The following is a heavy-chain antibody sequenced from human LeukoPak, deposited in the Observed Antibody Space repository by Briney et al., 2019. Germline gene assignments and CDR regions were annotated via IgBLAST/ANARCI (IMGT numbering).Heavy chain of an antibody. Sequence: SETLSLTCAVNGGSFSGYYWSWIRQPPGKGLEWIGEINHSGSTNYNPSLKSRVTISVDTSKNQFSLKLSSVTAADTAVYYCARANQQLDAFDIWGQGTMVTVSS. CDR2: INHSGST. V-gene: IGHV4-34*01. CDR3: ARANQQLDAFDI. CDR1: GGSFSGYY. J-gene: IGHJ3*02. D-gene: IGHD6-13*01.